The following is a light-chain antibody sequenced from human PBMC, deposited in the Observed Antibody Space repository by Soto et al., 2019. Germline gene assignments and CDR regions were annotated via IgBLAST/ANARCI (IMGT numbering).Light chain of an antibody. CDR2: DVS. J-gene: IGLJ1*01. Sequence: QSVLTRPASVSGSPGQSITISCTGTSSDVGGYDYVSWYQHHPGKAPKLMIFDVSKRPSGVSNRFSGSKSANTATLTISGLQAEDEADYYCSSYTSSSTPYVFGTGTKVTVL. CDR1: SSDVGGYDY. CDR3: SSYTSSSTPYV. V-gene: IGLV2-14*03.